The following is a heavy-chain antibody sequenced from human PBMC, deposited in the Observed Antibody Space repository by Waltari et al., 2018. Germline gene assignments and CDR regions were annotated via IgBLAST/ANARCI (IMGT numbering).Heavy chain of an antibody. J-gene: IGHJ3*02. D-gene: IGHD6-19*01. CDR3: ASDLGGTAVATDAFDI. CDR2: VSHSGST. CDR1: RCSLSRGYS. Sequence: QVQLQQSGPGQVTPSETLSLTCAVPRCSLSRGYSWGWIRQPLGKGLEWIGSVSHSGSTYYNPSLKSRVTISIHMSKHQFSLELRSVTAADTAVYFCASDLGGTAVATDAFDIWGQGTMVIVSS. V-gene: IGHV4-38-2*01.